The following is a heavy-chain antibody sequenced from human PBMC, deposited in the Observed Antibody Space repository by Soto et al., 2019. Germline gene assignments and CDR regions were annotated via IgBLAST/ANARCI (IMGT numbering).Heavy chain of an antibody. V-gene: IGHV3-23*01. CDR3: AKPGGVDHYDRSAADS. CDR2: ISASGGNT. J-gene: IGHJ5*01. CDR1: GFTFGSYA. D-gene: IGHD3-22*01. Sequence: EVQLLESGGGLVQPGGSLRLSCAASGFTFGSYAMSWVRQAPGKGLEWVSLISASGGNTYYAGCVKGRFTITRDKSKKTQYLQMNSLSTEDKAGFYCAKPGGVDHYDRSAADSWGQGTLVTVSS.